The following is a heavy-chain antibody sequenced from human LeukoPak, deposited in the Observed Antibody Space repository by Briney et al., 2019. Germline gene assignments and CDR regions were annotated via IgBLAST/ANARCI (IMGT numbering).Heavy chain of an antibody. Sequence: SETLSLTCTVSGGSISSSGYYWGWIRQPPGKGLEWIGSIYYSGSTYYNPSLKSRVTISVDTSKNQFSLKLSSVTAADTAVYYCARRGRHGSGSYRAAFDYWGQGTLVTVSS. CDR1: GGSISSSGYY. CDR2: IYYSGST. J-gene: IGHJ4*02. D-gene: IGHD3-10*01. V-gene: IGHV4-39*01. CDR3: ARRGRHGSGSYRAAFDY.